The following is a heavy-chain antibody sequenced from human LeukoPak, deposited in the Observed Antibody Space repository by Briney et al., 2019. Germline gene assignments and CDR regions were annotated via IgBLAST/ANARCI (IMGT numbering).Heavy chain of an antibody. V-gene: IGHV4-30-2*01. CDR2: IYHSGST. J-gene: IGHJ4*02. CDR3: ARGGDLVATPLDF. D-gene: IGHD4-23*01. CDR1: GGSISSGGYY. Sequence: PSQTLSLTCTVSGGSISSGGYYWSWIRQPPGKGLEWIGYIYHSGSTYYNPSLKSRVTISVDRSKNQFSLKLSSVTAADTAVYYCARGGDLVATPLDFWGQGILVTVSS.